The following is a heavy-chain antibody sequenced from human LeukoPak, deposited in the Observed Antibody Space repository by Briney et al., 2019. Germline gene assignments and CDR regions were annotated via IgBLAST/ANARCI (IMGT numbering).Heavy chain of an antibody. D-gene: IGHD1-26*01. J-gene: IGHJ4*02. Sequence: ASVKVSCKASGYTFTDYYLHWVRQALGQGLEWMGWINAKNGGTEYAQKFQGRVTLTRDTSISTAYMVLTSLRYDDTAVYYCARVTSGTYHYWGQGTLVTISS. V-gene: IGHV1-2*02. CDR2: INAKNGGT. CDR1: GYTFTDYY. CDR3: ARVTSGTYHY.